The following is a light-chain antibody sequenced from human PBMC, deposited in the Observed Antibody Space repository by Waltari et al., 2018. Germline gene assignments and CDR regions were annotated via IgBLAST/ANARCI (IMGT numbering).Light chain of an antibody. Sequence: SYELTQPPSVSVSLGQMARITCPGEALPKKNVYWYQQKPGQAPVLVIYKDSERPSGIPERFSGSSSGTIGTLTITGIQAEDEADYYCLSADSSGTAWVFGGGTKLTVV. J-gene: IGLJ3*02. CDR2: KDS. CDR3: LSADSSGTAWV. V-gene: IGLV3-16*01. CDR1: ALPKKN.